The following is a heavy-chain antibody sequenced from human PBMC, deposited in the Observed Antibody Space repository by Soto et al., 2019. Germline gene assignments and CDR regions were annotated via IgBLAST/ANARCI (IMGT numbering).Heavy chain of an antibody. V-gene: IGHV1-58*01. D-gene: IGHD3-3*01. CDR1: GFTFTSSA. CDR3: AAGLPPYYDFWSGYSENSYYYGMVV. CDR2: IVVGSGNT. J-gene: IGHJ6*02. Sequence: GASVKVSCKASGFTFTSSAVQWVRQARGQRLEWVGWIVVGSGNTNYAQKFQERVTITRDMSTSTAYMELSSLRSEDTAVYYCAAGLPPYYDFWSGYSENSYYYGMVVWGQGNTVNV.